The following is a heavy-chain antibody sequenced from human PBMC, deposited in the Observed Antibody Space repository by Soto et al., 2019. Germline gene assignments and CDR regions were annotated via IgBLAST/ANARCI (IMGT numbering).Heavy chain of an antibody. D-gene: IGHD3-3*01. CDR2: ISGSGGST. CDR3: AKRSSYDFWSGYFGF. V-gene: IGHV3-23*01. J-gene: IGHJ4*02. Sequence: EVQLLESGGGLAQPGGSLRLSCAASGFTFSSYAMSWVRQAPGKGLEWVSAISGSGGSTYYADSVKGRFTISRDNSKNTLYLQMNSLRAEDTAVYYCAKRSSYDFWSGYFGFWGQGPLVTVSS. CDR1: GFTFSSYA.